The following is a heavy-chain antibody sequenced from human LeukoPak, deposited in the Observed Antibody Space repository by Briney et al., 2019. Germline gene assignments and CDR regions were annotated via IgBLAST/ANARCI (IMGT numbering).Heavy chain of an antibody. Sequence: SETLSLTCSVSGDSISGSGYYWGWIRQPPGKGLEWIGSIYYSGSTYYNPSLKSRATISVDTSKNQFSLKLSSVTAADTALYYCARGLNWGQGTLVTVSS. CDR2: IYYSGST. J-gene: IGHJ4*02. V-gene: IGHV4-39*01. CDR3: ARGLN. CDR1: GDSISGSGYY.